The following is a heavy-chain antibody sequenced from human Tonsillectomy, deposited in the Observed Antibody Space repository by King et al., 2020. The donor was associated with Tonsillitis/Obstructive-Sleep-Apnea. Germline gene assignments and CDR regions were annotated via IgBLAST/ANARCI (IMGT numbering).Heavy chain of an antibody. J-gene: IGHJ4*02. CDR1: GYSFTSYW. CDR3: ARAPGNSGYDYNYFDY. CDR2: TFPRDSYT. Sequence: QLVQSGAEVKKPGGSLKISCMGSGYSFTSYWIGWVRQMPGKGLEWMGITFPRDSYTRYSPSFQGQVTISADTSISTAYLQWSSLKATDTAMYFCARAPGNSGYDYNYFDYWGQGTLVTVSS. V-gene: IGHV5-51*01. D-gene: IGHD5-12*01.